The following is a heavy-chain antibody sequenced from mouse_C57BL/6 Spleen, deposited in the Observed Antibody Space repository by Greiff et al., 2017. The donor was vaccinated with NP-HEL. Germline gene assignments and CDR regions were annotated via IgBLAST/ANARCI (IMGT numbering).Heavy chain of an antibody. CDR1: GFTFSSYA. Sequence: EVQLVESGGGLVKPGGSLKLSCAASGFTFSSYAMSWVRQTPEKRLEWVATISDGGSYTYYPDNVKGRFTISRDNAKNNLYLQMSHLKSEDTAMYYGARDSGHYGSSFYYFDYWGQGTTLTVSS. CDR2: ISDGGSYT. D-gene: IGHD1-1*01. CDR3: ARDSGHYGSSFYYFDY. V-gene: IGHV5-4*01. J-gene: IGHJ2*01.